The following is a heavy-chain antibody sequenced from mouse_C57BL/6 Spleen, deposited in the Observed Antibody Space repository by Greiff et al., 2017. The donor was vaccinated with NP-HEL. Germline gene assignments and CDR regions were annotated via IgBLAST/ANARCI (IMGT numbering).Heavy chain of an antibody. CDR3: ARDDYDEAY. V-gene: IGHV5-4*01. J-gene: IGHJ3*01. D-gene: IGHD2-4*01. CDR2: ISDGGSYT. Sequence: EVKVEESGGGLVKPGGSLKLSCAASGFTFSSYAMSWVRQTPEKRLEWVATISDGGSYTYYPDNVKGRFTISRDNAKNNLYLQMSHLKSEDTAMYYCARDDYDEAYWGQGTLVTVAA. CDR1: GFTFSSYA.